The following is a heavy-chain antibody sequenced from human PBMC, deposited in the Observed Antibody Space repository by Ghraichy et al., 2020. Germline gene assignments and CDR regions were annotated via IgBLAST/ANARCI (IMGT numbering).Heavy chain of an antibody. V-gene: IGHV3-74*01. CDR3: ARDGHYNNNWFDP. D-gene: IGHD1-1*01. J-gene: IGHJ5*02. Sequence: GESMNISCAASGFTFSSYWMHWVRQVPGKGLVWVSRINSDGSSTSYADSVKGRFTISRDNAKNTLYLQMNSLRAEDTAVYYCARDGHYNNNWFDPWGQGTLVTVSS. CDR2: INSDGSST. CDR1: GFTFSSYW.